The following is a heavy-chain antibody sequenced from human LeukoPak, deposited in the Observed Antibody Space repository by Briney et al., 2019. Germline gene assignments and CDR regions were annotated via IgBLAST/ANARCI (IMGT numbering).Heavy chain of an antibody. CDR3: ASLRWYSYYFDY. CDR2: IYYSGST. J-gene: IGHJ4*02. CDR1: GGSISSYY. V-gene: IGHV4-59*12. D-gene: IGHD4-23*01. Sequence: SGTLSLTCTVSGGSISSYYWSWIRQPPGKGLEWIGYIYYSGSTNYNPSLKSRVTISVDRSKNQFSLKLSSVTAADTAVYYCASLRWYSYYFDYWGQGTLVTVSS.